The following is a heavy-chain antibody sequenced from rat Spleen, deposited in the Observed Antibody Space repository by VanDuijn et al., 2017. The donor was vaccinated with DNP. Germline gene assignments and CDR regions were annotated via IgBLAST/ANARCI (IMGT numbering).Heavy chain of an antibody. D-gene: IGHD1-1*01. J-gene: IGHJ3*01. CDR3: ATRYYYTGPYNSFAH. V-gene: IGHV5-20*01. CDR1: GFTFSDYY. Sequence: EVQLVESGGGLVQPGRSLKLSCAASGFTFSDYYMAWVRQAPTKGLEWVACISYDGGRTYYRDSVKGRFTISRDNAKSSLYLQMDSLRSEDTASYYCATRYYYTGPYNSFAHWGQGTLVTVSS. CDR2: ISYDGGRT.